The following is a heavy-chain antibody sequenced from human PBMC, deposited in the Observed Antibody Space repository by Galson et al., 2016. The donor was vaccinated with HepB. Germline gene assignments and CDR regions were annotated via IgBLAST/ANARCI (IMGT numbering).Heavy chain of an antibody. CDR3: ARVPAGIMYFQH. CDR1: GVSVSSGVYY. Sequence: SETLSLTCTVSGVSVSSGVYYWSWIRQPPGKGLEWLGYMYYSGSTSYNTSLKRRVTISVDTSKNQFSLKLNSVTAADTAVYFCARVPAGIMYFQHWGQGTLVTVSS. CDR2: MYYSGST. D-gene: IGHD6-13*01. V-gene: IGHV4-61*08. J-gene: IGHJ1*01.